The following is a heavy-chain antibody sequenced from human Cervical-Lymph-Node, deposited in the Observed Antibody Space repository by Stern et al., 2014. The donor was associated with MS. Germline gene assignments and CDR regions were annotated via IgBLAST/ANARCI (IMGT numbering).Heavy chain of an antibody. Sequence: VPLVESGGTLVQPGGSLRLSCAASGFTFSSYAMSWVRQAPRTGLVWVSVISGSDGSTFYADSVKGRFTISRDNSKNTLFLQMNSLRAEDTAVYYCAKVYGSGPFDYWGQGTLVTVSS. V-gene: IGHV3-23*04. CDR1: GFTFSSYA. J-gene: IGHJ4*02. CDR2: ISGSDGST. D-gene: IGHD6-19*01. CDR3: AKVYGSGPFDY.